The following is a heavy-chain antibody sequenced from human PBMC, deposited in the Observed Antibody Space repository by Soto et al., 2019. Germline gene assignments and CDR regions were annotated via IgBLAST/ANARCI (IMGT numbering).Heavy chain of an antibody. CDR1: GGSISSYY. CDR2: IYYSGST. J-gene: IGHJ6*02. CDR3: AREGAPQNYYYYYGMDV. V-gene: IGHV4-59*01. Sequence: SETLSLTCTVSGGSISSYYWSWIRQPPGKGLEWIGYIYYSGSTNYNPSLKSRVTISVDTSKNQFSLKLSSVTAADTAVYYCAREGAPQNYYYYYGMDVWGQGTTVTVSS.